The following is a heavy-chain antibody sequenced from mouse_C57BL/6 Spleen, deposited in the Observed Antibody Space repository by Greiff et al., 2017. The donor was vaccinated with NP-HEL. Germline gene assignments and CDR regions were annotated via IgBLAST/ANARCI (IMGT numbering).Heavy chain of an antibody. CDR3: ARHPYYFDY. J-gene: IGHJ2*01. CDR2: ISGGGGNT. V-gene: IGHV5-9*01. CDR1: GFTFSSYT. Sequence: EVKLQESGGGLVKPGGSLKLSCAASGFTFSSYTMSWVRQTPEKRLEWVATISGGGGNTYYPDSVKGRFTISRDNAKNTLYLQMSSLRSEDTALYYCARHPYYFDYWGQGTTLTVSS.